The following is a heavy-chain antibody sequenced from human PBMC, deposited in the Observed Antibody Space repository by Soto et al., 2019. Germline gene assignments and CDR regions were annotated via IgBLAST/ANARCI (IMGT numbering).Heavy chain of an antibody. CDR1: GGTFSSYA. CDR3: ASGGITRVRGAPPFPMDV. J-gene: IGHJ6*02. Sequence: QVQLVQSGAEVKKPGSSVKVSCKASGGTFSSYAISWVRQAPGQGLEWMGGIIPIFGTANYAQKFQGRVTITADKSTSTAYMELSSLRSEDTAVYYCASGGITRVRGAPPFPMDVWGQGTTVTVSS. D-gene: IGHD3-10*01. V-gene: IGHV1-69*06. CDR2: IIPIFGTA.